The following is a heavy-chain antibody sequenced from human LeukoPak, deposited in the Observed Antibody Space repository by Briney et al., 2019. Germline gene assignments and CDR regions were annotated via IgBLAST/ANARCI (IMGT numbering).Heavy chain of an antibody. J-gene: IGHJ4*02. CDR3: ARDRDSSGWYSGFDY. Sequence: ASVKVSCKASGYTFTSYGISWVRQAPGQGLEWMGWISAYNGNTNYAQKLQGRVTKTTDTSTSTAYMELRSLRSDDTAVYYCARDRDSSGWYSGFDYWGQGTLVTVSS. D-gene: IGHD6-19*01. V-gene: IGHV1-18*01. CDR1: GYTFTSYG. CDR2: ISAYNGNT.